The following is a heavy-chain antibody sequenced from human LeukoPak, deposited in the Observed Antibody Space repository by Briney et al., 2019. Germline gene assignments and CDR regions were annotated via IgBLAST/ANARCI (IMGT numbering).Heavy chain of an antibody. CDR1: GGSISSYY. Sequence: PSETLSLTCTVSGGSISSYYWSWIRQPPGKGLEWIGYIYYSGSTNYNPSLKSRVTISVDTSKNQFSLKLSSVTAADTAVYYCARGSGGSYYADFDYWGQGTLVTVSS. J-gene: IGHJ4*02. CDR3: ARGSGGSYYADFDY. D-gene: IGHD1-26*01. V-gene: IGHV4-59*01. CDR2: IYYSGST.